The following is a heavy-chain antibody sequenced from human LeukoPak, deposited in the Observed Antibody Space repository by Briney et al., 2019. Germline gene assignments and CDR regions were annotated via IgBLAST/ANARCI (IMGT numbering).Heavy chain of an antibody. V-gene: IGHV4-39*01. Sequence: SGTLSLICTVSGGSVRSSSYYWGWIRQPPGKGLEWIGSIYYSRSTYYNPSLKRRVTISVDTSKNQFSLKLSYVTAADTAVYYCARHGGEYYDILTGYFNPKEFDYWGQGTLVTVSS. CDR3: ARHGGEYYDILTGYFNPKEFDY. D-gene: IGHD3-9*01. CDR1: GGSVRSSSYY. J-gene: IGHJ4*02. CDR2: IYYSRST.